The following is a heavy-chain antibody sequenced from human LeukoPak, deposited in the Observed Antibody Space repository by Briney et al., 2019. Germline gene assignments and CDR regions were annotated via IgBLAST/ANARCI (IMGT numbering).Heavy chain of an antibody. Sequence: ASVKVSCKASGYSFTAYSMVWVRQAPGQGLEWMGWIHPHSGGTAYGKTFQGRVTMTRDTSISTAYMELNSLASDDAAVYYCARLGTGYSLSYWGQGTLVTVSS. CDR1: GYSFTAYS. V-gene: IGHV1-2*02. D-gene: IGHD5-18*01. J-gene: IGHJ4*02. CDR3: ARLGTGYSLSY. CDR2: IHPHSGGT.